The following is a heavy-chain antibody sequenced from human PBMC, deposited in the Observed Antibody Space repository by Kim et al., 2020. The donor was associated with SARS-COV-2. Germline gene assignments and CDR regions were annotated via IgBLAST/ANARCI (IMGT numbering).Heavy chain of an antibody. CDR2: ISYDGSNN. J-gene: IGHJ4*02. Sequence: GGSLRLSCAASGFTFSSYGMHWVRQAPGKGLEWVAVISYDGSNNYYADSVKGRFTISRDNSINTLYPQMNSLRAEDTAVYSCARDRAASGSTRGPFDYWGQGSLVIVSS. D-gene: IGHD1-26*01. CDR3: ARDRAASGSTRGPFDY. CDR1: GFTFSSYG. V-gene: IGHV3-33*05.